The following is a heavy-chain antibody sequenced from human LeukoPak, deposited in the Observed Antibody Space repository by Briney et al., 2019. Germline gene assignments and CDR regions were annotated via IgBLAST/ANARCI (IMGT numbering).Heavy chain of an antibody. CDR2: IYPDDFDT. CDR3: ATSTFGGGYFSYYMDV. CDR1: GYSFTYDW. V-gene: IGHV5-51*01. Sequence: LGESLKIPCRGSGYSFTYDWIGWVRQMPGQGLGWVGIIYPDDFDTRYSPSFEGQVTISADKSINTAFLQWGSLKASDTAMYCCATSTFGGGYFSYYMDVWGMGTSVIVSS. D-gene: IGHD3-16*01. J-gene: IGHJ6*03.